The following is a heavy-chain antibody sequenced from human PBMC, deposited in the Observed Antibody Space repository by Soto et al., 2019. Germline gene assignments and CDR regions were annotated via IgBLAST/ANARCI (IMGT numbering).Heavy chain of an antibody. CDR3: ARLEQLVYYFDY. D-gene: IGHD6-6*01. J-gene: IGHJ4*02. Sequence: ASVKVSCKASGYTFTGYYMHWVRQAPGQGLEWMGWINPNSGGTSYAQKFQGRVTMTRDTCISTAYMELSRLRSDDTAVYYCARLEQLVYYFDYWGQGTLVTVSS. V-gene: IGHV1-2*02. CDR1: GYTFTGYY. CDR2: INPNSGGT.